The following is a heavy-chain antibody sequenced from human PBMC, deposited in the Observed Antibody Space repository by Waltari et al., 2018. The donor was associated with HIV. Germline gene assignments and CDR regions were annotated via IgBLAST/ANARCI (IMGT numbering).Heavy chain of an antibody. CDR1: GGSISSSSYY. D-gene: IGHD3-10*01. Sequence: QLQLQESGPGLVKPSETLSLTCTVSGGSISSSSYYWGWIRQPPGKGLEWIGSIYHSGSTYYNPSLKSRVTISVDTSKNQFSLKLSSVTAADTAVYYCAGGGVTMVRGVIMTGFDYWGQGTLVTVSS. CDR2: IYHSGST. V-gene: IGHV4-39*01. J-gene: IGHJ4*02. CDR3: AGGGVTMVRGVIMTGFDY.